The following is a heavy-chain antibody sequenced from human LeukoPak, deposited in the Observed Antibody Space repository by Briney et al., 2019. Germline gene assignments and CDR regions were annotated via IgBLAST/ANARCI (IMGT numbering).Heavy chain of an antibody. Sequence: SETLSLTCTVTGSSISSYYWSWIRQPPGKGLEWIGDIYYSGSTNYNPSLKSRVTISVDTSKNQFSLRLSSVTAADTAVYYSARLASGSYGPLTPFDYWGQGTLVTVSS. V-gene: IGHV4-59*08. CDR1: GSSISSYY. D-gene: IGHD1-26*01. J-gene: IGHJ4*02. CDR2: IYYSGST. CDR3: ARLASGSYGPLTPFDY.